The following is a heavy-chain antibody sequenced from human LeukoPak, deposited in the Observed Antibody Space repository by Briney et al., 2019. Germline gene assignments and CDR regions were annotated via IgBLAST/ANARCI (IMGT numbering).Heavy chain of an antibody. V-gene: IGHV5-51*01. CDR1: GYSFPSWW. D-gene: IGHD3-9*01. CDR2: IYPGDSDT. CDR3: ARRCYDLLTGHPDAFDI. Sequence: GESLKISCKGSGYSFPSWWNGWVRQMPGKGLECMGSIYPGDSDTRYSPSFQGQVTISADKSISTAYLQWSSLKASDTAMYYCARRCYDLLTGHPDAFDIWGQGTMVTVSS. J-gene: IGHJ3*02.